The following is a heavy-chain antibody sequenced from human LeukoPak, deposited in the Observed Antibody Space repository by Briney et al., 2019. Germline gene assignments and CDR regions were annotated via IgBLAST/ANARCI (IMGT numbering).Heavy chain of an antibody. CDR2: IYYSGST. J-gene: IGHJ5*02. CDR3: AKSLYGSGSYYNWFDP. CDR1: GGSISSNSYY. V-gene: IGHV4-39*02. D-gene: IGHD3-10*01. Sequence: PSETLSLTCTVSGGSISSNSYYWGWIRQPPGKGLEWIGSIYYSGSTYYNPSLKSRVTISVDTSKNHFSLKLSSVTAADTAVYYCAKSLYGSGSYYNWFDPWGQGTLVTVSS.